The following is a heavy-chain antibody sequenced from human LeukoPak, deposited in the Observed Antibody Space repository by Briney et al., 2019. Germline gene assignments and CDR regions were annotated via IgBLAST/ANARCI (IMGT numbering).Heavy chain of an antibody. D-gene: IGHD1-26*01. J-gene: IGHJ6*03. CDR3: ARDPYSGGYGAYYYYMDV. Sequence: GGSLRLSCEASGFTFNTYSMNWARQAPGKGLEWVSSIDSSGGYMFYADSVKGRFIISRDNAKDSLYLQMNSLRAEDTAVYYCARDPYSGGYGAYYYYMDVWGKGTTVTVSS. V-gene: IGHV3-21*06. CDR1: GFTFNTYS. CDR2: IDSSGGYM.